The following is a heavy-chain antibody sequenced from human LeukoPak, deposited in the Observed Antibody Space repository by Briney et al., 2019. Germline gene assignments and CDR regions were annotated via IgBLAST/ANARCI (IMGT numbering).Heavy chain of an antibody. CDR2: IIPILAIA. D-gene: IGHD5-18*01. CDR3: ASSTNVDTAMVWWSYYFDY. J-gene: IGHJ4*02. Sequence: GASVKVCCNASGGPFSSYAIRWLRQAPGQGLVWMGRIIPILAIANYGLKFLTRLTITADKSTSTAFMELSSLTSEDTAVYYCASSTNVDTAMVWWSYYFDYWGQGTLVTVSS. V-gene: IGHV1-69*04. CDR1: GGPFSSYA.